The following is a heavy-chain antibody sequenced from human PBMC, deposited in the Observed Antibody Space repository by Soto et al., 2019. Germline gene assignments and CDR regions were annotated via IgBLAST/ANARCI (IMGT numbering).Heavy chain of an antibody. CDR2: VSPDGGNQ. Sequence: QVQLVESGGGVVQPGRSLRLSCAASGLTFSSFGMHWVRQAPGKGLEWVAVVSPDGGNQYYVDSVKGRFTISRDNSKNTMYLQMNSLRGEDTAVYYCAKDSAVLRKFGKWFYYYNGMDVWGRGTTVTAPS. D-gene: IGHD3-9*01. CDR1: GLTFSSFG. V-gene: IGHV3-30*18. CDR3: AKDSAVLRKFGKWFYYYNGMDV. J-gene: IGHJ6*02.